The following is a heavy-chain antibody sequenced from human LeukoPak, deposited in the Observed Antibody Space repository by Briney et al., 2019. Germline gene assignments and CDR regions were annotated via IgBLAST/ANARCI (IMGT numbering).Heavy chain of an antibody. CDR1: GFTFSNYA. CDR3: TKGTIWLPFDY. V-gene: IGHV3-23*01. Sequence: GGSLRLSCAASGFTFSNYAMSWARQAPGKGLEWDSAISGSGGSTYYADSVKGRFTISRNNSKNTLYLQMNSLRAEDTAVYYCTKGTIWLPFDYWGQGTLVTVSS. J-gene: IGHJ4*02. CDR2: ISGSGGST. D-gene: IGHD5-18*01.